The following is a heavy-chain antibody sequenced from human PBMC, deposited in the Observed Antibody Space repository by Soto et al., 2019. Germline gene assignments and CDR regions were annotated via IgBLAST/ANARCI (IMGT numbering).Heavy chain of an antibody. Sequence: SETLSHTGTLAPGSISSAGYYWCWIGKKIEKGLEWIGYIYYSGSTYYNPSLKSRVTISVDTSKNQSSLKLSSVTAADTAVYYCARLHGYCINTSCSGHYALDVWGQGTTVT. J-gene: IGHJ6*02. CDR3: ARLHGYCINTSCSGHYALDV. D-gene: IGHD2-2*01. CDR2: IYYSGST. V-gene: IGHV4-31*03. CDR1: PGSISSAGYY.